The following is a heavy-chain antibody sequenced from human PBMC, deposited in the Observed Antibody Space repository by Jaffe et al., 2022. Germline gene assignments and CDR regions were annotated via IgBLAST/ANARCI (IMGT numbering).Heavy chain of an antibody. CDR1: GLTFMHYA. CDR2: TGGGGDDR. D-gene: IGHD2-8*01. CDR3: AKDAIPSNGIWDAFDI. V-gene: IGHV3-23*01. Sequence: EVQLLESGGGLVQPGGSLRLSCTASGLTFMHYAMSWVRQSPGKGLEWVSSTGGGGDDRFYADSVQGRFTIFRDNSKNTLYLQMDSLRADDTAVYYCAKDAIPSNGIWDAFDIWGQGTLVTVSS. J-gene: IGHJ3*02.